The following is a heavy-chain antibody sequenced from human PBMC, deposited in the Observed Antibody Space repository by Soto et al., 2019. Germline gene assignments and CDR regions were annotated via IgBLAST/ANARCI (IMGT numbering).Heavy chain of an antibody. V-gene: IGHV1-18*01. CDR1: GYTFTSHG. CDR3: ARDQTRQHYDSTGYINY. Sequence: ASVKVSCKASGYTFTSHGISWVRQAPGQGLEWMGWISAYNGNTNYAQKLQGRVTMTTDTSTSTAYIQLRSLRSDDTAVYYCARDQTRQHYDSTGYINYWGQGTLVTVSS. D-gene: IGHD3-22*01. J-gene: IGHJ4*02. CDR2: ISAYNGNT.